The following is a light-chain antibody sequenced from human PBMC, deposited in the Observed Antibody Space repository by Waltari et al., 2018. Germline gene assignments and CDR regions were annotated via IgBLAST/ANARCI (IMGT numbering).Light chain of an antibody. Sequence: AIRITQSPSSLSASTGDRVTITCRASQGISSYLAWYQQKPGKVPKLLIYAASTLQSGVPSRFSGSGSGTDFTLTISCLQSEDFATYYCQQYYSYQWTFGQGTKVEIK. CDR1: QGISSY. CDR2: AAS. CDR3: QQYYSYQWT. V-gene: IGKV1-8*01. J-gene: IGKJ1*01.